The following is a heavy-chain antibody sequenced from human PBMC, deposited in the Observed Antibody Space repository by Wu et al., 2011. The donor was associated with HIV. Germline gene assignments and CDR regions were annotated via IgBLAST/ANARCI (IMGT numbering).Heavy chain of an antibody. J-gene: IGHJ3*02. CDR2: SSRVTFN. CDR3: VRGYCSGDNCYLPFDVFDI. Sequence: QVQLVQSGAEVKKPGSSVKVSCKASGGTFSSYAISWVRQAPGQGLEWLERSSRVTFNKYADSFEDRITIYTDALTKTVNMELSSLRSEDTAVYYCVRGYCSGDNCYLPFDVFDIWGQGTMVTVSS. D-gene: IGHD2-15*01. V-gene: IGHV1-69*05. CDR1: GGTFSSYA.